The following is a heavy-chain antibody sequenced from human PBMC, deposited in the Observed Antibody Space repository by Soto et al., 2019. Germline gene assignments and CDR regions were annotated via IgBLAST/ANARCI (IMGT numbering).Heavy chain of an antibody. CDR2: INHSGST. CDR3: GRGKWFDP. Sequence: SETLSLTCAVYGGSFSGYYWSWIRQPPGKGLEWIGEINHSGSTNYNPSLKSRVTISVDTSKNQFSLKLSSVTAADTAVYYCGRGKWFDPWGQGTLVTVSS. V-gene: IGHV4-34*01. CDR1: GGSFSGYY. J-gene: IGHJ5*02.